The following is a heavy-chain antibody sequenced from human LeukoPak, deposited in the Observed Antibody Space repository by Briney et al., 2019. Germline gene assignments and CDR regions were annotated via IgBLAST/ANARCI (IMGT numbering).Heavy chain of an antibody. CDR3: ARASTTVVTLDTFAI. CDR1: GFTFNTYS. J-gene: IGHJ3*02. Sequence: GSLRLSCAASGFTFNTYSMNWVRQAPGKGLEWISYISFSSTTIYYAESVKGRFTISRDNAENSLYLQMSSLRAEDTALYYCARASTTVVTLDTFAIWGQGTMVTVSS. V-gene: IGHV3-48*04. CDR2: ISFSSTTI. D-gene: IGHD4-23*01.